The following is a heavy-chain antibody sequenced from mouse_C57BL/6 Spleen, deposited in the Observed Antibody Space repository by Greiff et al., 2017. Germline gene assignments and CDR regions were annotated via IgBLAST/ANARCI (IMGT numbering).Heavy chain of an antibody. D-gene: IGHD1-1*01. CDR1: GYSFTDYN. Sequence: EVKLQESGPELVKPGASVKISCKASGYSFTDYNMNWVKQSNGKSLEWIGVINPNYGTTSYNQKFKGKATLTVDQSSSTAYMQLNSLTSEDSAVYYCARGVITTVVEYYFDYWGQGTTLTVSS. J-gene: IGHJ2*01. CDR2: INPNYGTT. V-gene: IGHV1-39*01. CDR3: ARGVITTVVEYYFDY.